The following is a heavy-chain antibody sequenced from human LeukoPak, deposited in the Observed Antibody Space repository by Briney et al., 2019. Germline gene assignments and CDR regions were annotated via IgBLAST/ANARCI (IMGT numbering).Heavy chain of an antibody. CDR2: IYYSGST. CDR3: ARKLYYGDYFDY. CDR1: AGSITSSSYY. V-gene: IGHV4-39*01. J-gene: IGHJ4*02. D-gene: IGHD3-3*01. Sequence: SETLSLTCTVSAGSITSSSYYWGWIRQPPGKGLEWIGSIYYSGSTYYNPSLKSRVTISVDTSKNQFSLKLSSVTAADTAVYYCARKLYYGDYFDYWGQGTLVTVSS.